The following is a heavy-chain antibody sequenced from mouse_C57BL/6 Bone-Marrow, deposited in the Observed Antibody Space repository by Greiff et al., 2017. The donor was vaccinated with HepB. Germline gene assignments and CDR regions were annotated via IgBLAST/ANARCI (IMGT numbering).Heavy chain of an antibody. CDR2: IWSGGST. Sequence: VQLQQSGPGLVQPSQSLSITCTASGFSFTSYGVHWVRQSPGKGLEWLGVIWSGGSTDYNAAFISRLSISKDNSKSHVFFKMNSLRADDTAIYYCARLDYFDYWGQGTTLTVSS. V-gene: IGHV2-2*01. J-gene: IGHJ2*01. CDR3: ARLDYFDY. CDR1: GFSFTSYG.